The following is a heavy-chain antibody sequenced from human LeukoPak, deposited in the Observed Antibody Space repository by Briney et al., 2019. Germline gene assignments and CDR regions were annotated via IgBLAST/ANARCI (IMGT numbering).Heavy chain of an antibody. D-gene: IGHD7-27*01. J-gene: IGHJ6*02. CDR1: GFTFSSYW. CDR2: ITSDGSTT. CDR3: ARALGYAMDV. Sequence: PGGSLRLSCEASGFTFSSYWMHWVRQRPGKGLVWVSHITSDGSTTSYADSVKGRFTISRDNAKKTLYVQMNSLRAEDTGVYYCARALGYAMDVWGRGTTVTVSS. V-gene: IGHV3-74*01.